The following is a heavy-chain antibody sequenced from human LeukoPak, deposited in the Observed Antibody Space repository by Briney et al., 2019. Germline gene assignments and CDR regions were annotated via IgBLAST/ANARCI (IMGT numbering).Heavy chain of an antibody. Sequence: GSPSLSCAASGFNISSYAMSWVRQAPGKGPEWVSGISGSGGSTYYADSVKGRFTISRDNSKNTLYLEMNSLRAEDTAVYYCAKRIQLHLGMDVWGPGTTVTVSS. V-gene: IGHV3-23*01. D-gene: IGHD5-18*01. CDR1: GFNISSYA. CDR3: AKRIQLHLGMDV. CDR2: ISGSGGST. J-gene: IGHJ6*02.